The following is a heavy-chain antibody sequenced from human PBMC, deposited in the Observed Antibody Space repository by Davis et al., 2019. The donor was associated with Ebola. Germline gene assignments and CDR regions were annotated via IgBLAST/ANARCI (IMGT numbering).Heavy chain of an antibody. J-gene: IGHJ4*02. Sequence: PGGSLRLSCAASGFTFNKYEMNWVRQAPGKGLERISYISDSGSTTYYTDSVKGRFTISRDNAKNSLYLQMNTLRVEDTAIYYCVPGTWIRGQGTLVTVSS. CDR2: ISDSGSTT. V-gene: IGHV3-48*03. D-gene: IGHD5-18*01. CDR3: VPGTWI. CDR1: GFTFNKYE.